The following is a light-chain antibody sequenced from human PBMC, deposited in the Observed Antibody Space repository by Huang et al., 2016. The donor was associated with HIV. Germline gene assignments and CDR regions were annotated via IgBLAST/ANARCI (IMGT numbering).Light chain of an antibody. V-gene: IGKV1-39*01. CDR1: QNINSY. CDR3: QQSYSTPQT. J-gene: IGKJ2*01. Sequence: DIQMTQSPSSLSASVGDRVTITCRTSQNINSYLNWYHQKPGEAPKLLIFETSSLQSGVPSRFGGSGSGTDFTLTISSLQPEDSATYYCQQSYSTPQTFGQGTKLEI. CDR2: ETS.